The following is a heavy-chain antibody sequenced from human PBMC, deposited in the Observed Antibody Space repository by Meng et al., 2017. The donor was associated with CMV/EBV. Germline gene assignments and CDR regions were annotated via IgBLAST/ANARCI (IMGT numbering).Heavy chain of an antibody. V-gene: IGHV1-69*05. Sequence: SVKVSCKASGGTLSSYAISWVRQAPGQGLEWMGGIIPIFGTANYAQKFQGRVTITTDESTSTAYMELSSLRSEDTAVYYCAASNPTHYYYGMDVWGQGTTVTVSS. J-gene: IGHJ6*02. CDR3: AASNPTHYYYGMDV. CDR2: IIPIFGTA. CDR1: GGTLSSYA.